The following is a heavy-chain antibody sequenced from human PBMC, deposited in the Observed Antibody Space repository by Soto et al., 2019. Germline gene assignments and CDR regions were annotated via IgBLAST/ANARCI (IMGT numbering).Heavy chain of an antibody. CDR2: ISANNGNT. D-gene: IGHD3-10*01. J-gene: IGHJ4*02. V-gene: IGHV1-18*01. CDR3: SRSAPFXXXXXTPVEF. CDR1: GYTFTTFS. Sequence: VASVKVSCKASGYTFTTFSIRWVRQAPGQGLEWVGWISANNGNTKCSQKVQGRVSLTTETSASTAYMELRSLRSDDTAVYYCSRSAPFXXXXXTPVEFWGQGTLVTVSS.